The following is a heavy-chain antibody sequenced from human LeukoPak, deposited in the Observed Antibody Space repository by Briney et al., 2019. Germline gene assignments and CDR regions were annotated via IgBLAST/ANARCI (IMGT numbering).Heavy chain of an antibody. CDR3: AKSFRSTSLDY. V-gene: IGHV3-23*01. D-gene: IGHD2-2*01. J-gene: IGHJ4*02. CDR2: ISGSGDST. Sequence: GSLRLSCVASGFTFSNSAMSWVRQAPGKGLEWVSAISGSGDSTYYADSVKGRFTISRDNSRNTLYLQMNSLRAGDTAVYYCAKSFRSTSLDYWGQGTLVTVSS. CDR1: GFTFSNSA.